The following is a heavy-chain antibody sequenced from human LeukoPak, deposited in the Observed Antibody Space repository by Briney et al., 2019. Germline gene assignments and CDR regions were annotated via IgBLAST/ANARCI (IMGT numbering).Heavy chain of an antibody. J-gene: IGHJ4*02. CDR1: GGSFNDYY. Sequence: SETLSLTCGVHGGSFNDYYWTWLRQPPGRGLEWIGDISHIGNAIYSPSLTSRVTISIDTSHNQFSLKLTSVTAADTALYYCARGVQKSGWYLDSWGQGTLVTVSS. D-gene: IGHD6-19*01. CDR3: ARGVQKSGWYLDS. V-gene: IGHV4-34*01. CDR2: ISHIGNA.